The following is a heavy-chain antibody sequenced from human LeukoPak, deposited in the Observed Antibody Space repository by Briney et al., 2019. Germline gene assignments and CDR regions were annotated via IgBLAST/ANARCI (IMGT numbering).Heavy chain of an antibody. CDR3: ARAGIWDYDDTSGYHNAAFDI. CDR1: GYTFTSYY. Sequence: ASVKVSCKASGYTFTSYYMHWVRQAPGQGLEWMGIINPSGGSTSYAQKFQGRVTMTRDMSTSTVYMELSSLRSEDTAVYYCARAGIWDYDDTSGYHNAAFDIWGQGTMVTVSS. V-gene: IGHV1-46*01. D-gene: IGHD3-22*01. J-gene: IGHJ3*02. CDR2: INPSGGST.